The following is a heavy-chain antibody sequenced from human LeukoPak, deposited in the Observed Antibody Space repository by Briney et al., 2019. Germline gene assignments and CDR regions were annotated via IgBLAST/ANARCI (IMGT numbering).Heavy chain of an antibody. Sequence: ASVKVSCKVSGYTLSELAMHWVRQTPGKRLEWMGGFDPEDGETMYAPQFQGRITMTEDSSTDTAYMELSSLRSEDTALYYCARADSSGYYYRQVVLDAFDIWGQGTMVTVSS. CDR3: ARADSSGYYYRQVVLDAFDI. CDR1: GYTLSELA. CDR2: FDPEDGET. J-gene: IGHJ3*02. D-gene: IGHD3-22*01. V-gene: IGHV1-24*01.